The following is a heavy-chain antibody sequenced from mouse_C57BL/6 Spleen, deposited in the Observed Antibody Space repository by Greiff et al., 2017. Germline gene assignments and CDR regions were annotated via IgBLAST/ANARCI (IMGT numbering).Heavy chain of an antibody. D-gene: IGHD5-2*01. CDR2: FDPSDSDT. J-gene: IGHJ3*01. CDR1: GYTFTSYW. CDR3: VRSGEYEAWFAY. V-gene: IGHV1-69*01. Sequence: VQLQQPGAELVMPGASVKLSCKASGYTFTSYWMHWVKQRPGQGLEWIGEFDPSDSDTNYNQKLKGKYTLTVDKSSSTAYMQLSSLTSEDSAFYDCVRSGEYEAWFAYWGQGTLVTVSA.